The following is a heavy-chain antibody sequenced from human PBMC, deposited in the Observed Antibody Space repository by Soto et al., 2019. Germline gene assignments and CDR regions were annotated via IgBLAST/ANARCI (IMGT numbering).Heavy chain of an antibody. V-gene: IGHV3-33*01. CDR1: VFTFDNYG. J-gene: IGHJ3*01. CDR2: IWYDGSKS. Sequence: GGSLRLSGAVSVFTFDNYGMNWVRQAPGKGLEWVASIWYDGSKSYYGESVEGRFSIARDNSKDTLFLQMSSLRAEDTAVYYCARTNDAYGGAFDFWGRGTTVTVSS. CDR3: ARTNDAYGGAFDF. D-gene: IGHD3-16*01.